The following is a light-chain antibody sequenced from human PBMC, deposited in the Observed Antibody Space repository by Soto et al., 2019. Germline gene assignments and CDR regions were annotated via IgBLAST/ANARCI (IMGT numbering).Light chain of an antibody. CDR1: QSVGSN. CDR2: GAS. Sequence: EIEMTQSPATLSVSPGESATLSCRASQSVGSNLAWYQHKPGQAPRLLIYGASTRATGIPARFSGSKSETEFTLTISSLQSEDFAIYYCQHYNNWPPYTFGQGTKLEIK. CDR3: QHYNNWPPYT. J-gene: IGKJ2*01. V-gene: IGKV3-15*01.